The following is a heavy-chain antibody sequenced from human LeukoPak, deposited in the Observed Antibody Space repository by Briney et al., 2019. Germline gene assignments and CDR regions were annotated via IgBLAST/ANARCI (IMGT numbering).Heavy chain of an antibody. Sequence: GGSLRLSCAASGFTFSSYWMSWVRQAPGKGLEGVANIKQDGSEKYYVDSVKGRFTISRDNAKNSLYLQMNSLRAEDTAVYYCARDILAYCGGDCYSGGAFDIWGQGTMVTVSS. CDR2: IKQDGSEK. CDR1: GFTFSSYW. CDR3: ARDILAYCGGDCYSGGAFDI. V-gene: IGHV3-7*01. D-gene: IGHD2-21*02. J-gene: IGHJ3*02.